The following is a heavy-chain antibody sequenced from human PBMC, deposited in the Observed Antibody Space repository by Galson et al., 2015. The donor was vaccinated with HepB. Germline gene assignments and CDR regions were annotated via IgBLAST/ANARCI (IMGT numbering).Heavy chain of an antibody. J-gene: IGHJ1*01. CDR1: GFTFSSYG. CDR2: IWYDGSNK. V-gene: IGHV3-33*01. D-gene: IGHD6-19*01. Sequence: SLRLSCAASGFTFSSYGMHWVRQAPGKGLEWVAVIWYDGSNKYYADSVKGRFTISRDNSKNTLYLQMNSLRAEDTAVYYCARDLAVAGGSNQHWGQGTLVTVSS. CDR3: ARDLAVAGGSNQH.